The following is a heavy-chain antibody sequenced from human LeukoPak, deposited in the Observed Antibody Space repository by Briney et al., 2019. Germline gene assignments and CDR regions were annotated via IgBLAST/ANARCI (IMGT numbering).Heavy chain of an antibody. D-gene: IGHD3-10*01. CDR2: ISGYNGNT. V-gene: IGHV1-18*01. CDR3: ARDPQRGGGGFDY. CDR1: GYTFTTYN. J-gene: IGHJ4*02. Sequence: ASVKVSCKASGYTFTTYNINWVRQAPGQGLEWMGWISGYNGNTNYAQKLQGRVTMTTDTSTSTAYMELRSLKSDDTAVYYCARDPQRGGGGFDYWGQGTLVTVSS.